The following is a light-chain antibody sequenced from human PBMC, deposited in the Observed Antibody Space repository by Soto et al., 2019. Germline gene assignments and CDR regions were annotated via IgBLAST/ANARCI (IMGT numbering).Light chain of an antibody. J-gene: IGKJ5*01. V-gene: IGKV2-30*01. CDR3: MQGTHWPPT. CDR1: QSLVYSNGYTY. CDR2: KVS. Sequence: VVITQSPLSLPVALGQPACISCRTSQSLVYSNGYTYLTWFQQRPGQSPRXXIYKVSNRDSGVPDRFSGSGSGSDFTLKISRLQPEDVAVYYCMQGTHWPPTFGHGTRLEIK.